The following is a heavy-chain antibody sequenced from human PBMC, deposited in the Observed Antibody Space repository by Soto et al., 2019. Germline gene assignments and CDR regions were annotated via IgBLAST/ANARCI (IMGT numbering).Heavy chain of an antibody. CDR2: INPNSGDT. CDR3: ATRYSYVLF. Sequence: ASVKVSCKSSGYAFTGYYIHWVRQAPGQGLEWMGWINPNSGDTNYAQKFQGRVTMTRDTSFSTAYMELSSLRSDDTAVYYCATRYSYVLFWGQGPLVTVSS. CDR1: GYAFTGYY. D-gene: IGHD5-18*01. V-gene: IGHV1-2*02. J-gene: IGHJ4*02.